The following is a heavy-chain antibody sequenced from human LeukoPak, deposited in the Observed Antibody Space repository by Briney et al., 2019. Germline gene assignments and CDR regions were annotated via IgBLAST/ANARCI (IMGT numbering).Heavy chain of an antibody. CDR1: GFSFSDYY. CDR3: AREVNDPDAFDI. CDR2: IDGSGYTI. Sequence: GGSLRLSCAASGFSFSDYYMSWIRQAPGKGLEWVPYIDGSGYTIFYTDSVKGRFTISRDNAKNSLHLQMNSLRAEDTAVYFCAREVNDPDAFDIWGQGTLVTVSS. J-gene: IGHJ3*02. V-gene: IGHV3-11*01.